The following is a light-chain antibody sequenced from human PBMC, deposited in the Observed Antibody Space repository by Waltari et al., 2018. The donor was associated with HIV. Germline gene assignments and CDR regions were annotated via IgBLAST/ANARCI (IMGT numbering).Light chain of an antibody. V-gene: IGLV1-44*01. CDR1: SSNIGSNT. Sequence: QSVLTQPPSASGTPGQRVTISCSGSSSNIGSNTVNWYQQLPGTSPKLLIYYINQRPSGVPDRFSGSNSGTSASLAIIGLQSEDEADYYCAAWDDSLMGVFGGGTRLTVL. J-gene: IGLJ3*02. CDR3: AAWDDSLMGV. CDR2: YIN.